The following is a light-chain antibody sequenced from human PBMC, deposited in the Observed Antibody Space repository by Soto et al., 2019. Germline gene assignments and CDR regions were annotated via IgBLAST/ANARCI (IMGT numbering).Light chain of an antibody. Sequence: VMTQSKANLSVSPGERATLSCRASQSVSSDLAWYQQKPGQAPRLLIYGASTRAAGIPARFSGGGSGTEFTLTISSLQSEDFAVYYCQQYNNWPPIPFGQGTRPAI. V-gene: IGKV3-15*01. J-gene: IGKJ5*01. CDR2: GAS. CDR1: QSVSSD. CDR3: QQYNNWPPIP.